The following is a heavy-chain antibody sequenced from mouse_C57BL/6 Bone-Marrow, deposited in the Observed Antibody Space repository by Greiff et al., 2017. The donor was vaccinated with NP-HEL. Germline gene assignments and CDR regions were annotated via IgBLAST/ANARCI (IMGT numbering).Heavy chain of an antibody. D-gene: IGHD4-1*01. Sequence: QVQLQQSGAELVRPGTSVKVSCKASGYAFTNYLIEWVKQRPGQGLEWIGVINPGSGGTKYNGKVKGKATLTAYKSSSTAYMQLSSLTSEDSAVYFCARDNWASDYWGQGTSVTVSS. J-gene: IGHJ4*01. CDR1: GYAFTNYL. V-gene: IGHV1-54*01. CDR2: INPGSGGT. CDR3: ARDNWASDY.